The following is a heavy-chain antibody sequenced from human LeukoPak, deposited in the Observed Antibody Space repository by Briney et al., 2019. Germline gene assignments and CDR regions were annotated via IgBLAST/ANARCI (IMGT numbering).Heavy chain of an antibody. CDR1: GYTFTSYY. CDR3: ARVDPTVVYDY. D-gene: IGHD4-23*01. Sequence: GASVKVSCKASGYTFTSYYMHWVRQAPGQGLEGMGIINPSGGSTSYAQKFQGRVTMTRDMSTSTVYMELSSLRSEDTAVYYCARVDPTVVYDYWGQGTLVTVSS. CDR2: INPSGGST. V-gene: IGHV1-46*01. J-gene: IGHJ4*02.